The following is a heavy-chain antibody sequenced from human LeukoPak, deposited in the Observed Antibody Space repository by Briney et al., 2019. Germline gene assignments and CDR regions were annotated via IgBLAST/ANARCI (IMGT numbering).Heavy chain of an antibody. CDR3: AREDYGDYGRYFDR. CDR2: IYLSGIT. V-gene: IGHV4-38-2*02. J-gene: IGHJ4*02. CDR1: GYSISFGYY. Sequence: PSETLSLTCTVSGYSISFGYYWAWIRQPPGKGLEWIGRIYLSGITYYNPALESRLTISVDTSNNQVSLKLSSVTAADTAVYFCAREDYGDYGRYFDRWGQGTLVTVSS. D-gene: IGHD4-17*01.